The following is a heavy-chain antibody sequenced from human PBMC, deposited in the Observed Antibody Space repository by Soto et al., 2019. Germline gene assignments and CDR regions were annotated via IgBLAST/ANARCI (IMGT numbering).Heavy chain of an antibody. CDR2: AHYSGTT. D-gene: IGHD3-3*01. CDR3: ARGKIIGP. Sequence: ETLSLTCTVSGGSISTYYWTWIRQPPGKGLEWIGYAHYSGTTNYNPSLKSRVTMSVDTSKNQFSLKLRSVTAADTAVYYCARGKIIGPWGQGTLVTVSS. V-gene: IGHV4-59*01. CDR1: GGSISTYY. J-gene: IGHJ5*02.